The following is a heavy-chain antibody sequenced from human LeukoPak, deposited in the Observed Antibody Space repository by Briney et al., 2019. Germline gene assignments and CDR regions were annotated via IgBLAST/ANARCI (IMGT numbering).Heavy chain of an antibody. Sequence: GASVKVSCKASGGTFSSYAISWVRQAPGQGLEWMGGIIPIFGTANYAQKFQGRVTITADESTSTAYMELTNLRSEDTAVYYCARAPRSWGFDYWGQGTLVTVSS. CDR1: GGTFSSYA. V-gene: IGHV1-69*13. D-gene: IGHD7-27*01. CDR2: IIPIFGTA. CDR3: ARAPRSWGFDY. J-gene: IGHJ4*02.